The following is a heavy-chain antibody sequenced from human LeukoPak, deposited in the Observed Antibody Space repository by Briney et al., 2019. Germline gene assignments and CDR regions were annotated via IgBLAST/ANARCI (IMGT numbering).Heavy chain of an antibody. D-gene: IGHD3-16*02. CDR2: ISDSGGST. CDR1: GFTFSIYA. CDR3: ARAGITFGGVIVGSLDY. V-gene: IGHV3-23*01. J-gene: IGHJ4*02. Sequence: GGSLRLSCAASGFTFSIYAMSWVRQTPGKGLEWVSEISDSGGSTYYADFVKGRFTISRDNSKNTVYLQMNSLRAEDTAVYYCARAGITFGGVIVGSLDYWGQGTLVTVSS.